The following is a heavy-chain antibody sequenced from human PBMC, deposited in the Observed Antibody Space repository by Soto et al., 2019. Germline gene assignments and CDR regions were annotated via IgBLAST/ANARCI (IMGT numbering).Heavy chain of an antibody. D-gene: IGHD6-13*01. V-gene: IGHV4-4*07. CDR1: NGSISNFY. J-gene: IGHJ5*02. Sequence: SETLSLTCTVSNGSISNFYWNWIRQSAGRGLEWIGRIHGSGSATYNPSLRSRVTMSVDTSKNQFSLKVNSVTGADTAVYYCARSSHKESWFDPWGQGTLVTVSS. CDR2: IHGSGSA. CDR3: ARSSHKESWFDP.